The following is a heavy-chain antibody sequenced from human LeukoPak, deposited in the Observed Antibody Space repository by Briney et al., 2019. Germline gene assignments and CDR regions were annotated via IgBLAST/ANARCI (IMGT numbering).Heavy chain of an antibody. Sequence: GGSLRLSCASSVFTFSSYWMHWVRQAPGKGLVWVSRISNDGSNTTYADSVKGRFTIPRDNAKNTLYLQMNSLRAEDTAVYYCARATAGIYGLDVWGQGTTVTVSS. CDR3: ARATAGIYGLDV. D-gene: IGHD3-10*01. CDR1: VFTFSSYW. CDR2: ISNDGSNT. V-gene: IGHV3-74*01. J-gene: IGHJ6*02.